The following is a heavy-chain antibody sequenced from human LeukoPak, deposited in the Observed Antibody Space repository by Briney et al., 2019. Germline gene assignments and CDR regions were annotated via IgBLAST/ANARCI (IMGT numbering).Heavy chain of an antibody. J-gene: IGHJ4*01. Sequence: GGSLRLSCAASGFTFSSYAMHWVRQAPGKGLEWVAVISYDGSNKYYADSVKGRFTISRDNSKNTLYLQMNSLRAEDTAVYYCAKDSYGSGSYPSLFNYWGHGTLVTVSS. D-gene: IGHD3-10*01. CDR2: ISYDGSNK. CDR1: GFTFSSYA. CDR3: AKDSYGSGSYPSLFNY. V-gene: IGHV3-30-3*01.